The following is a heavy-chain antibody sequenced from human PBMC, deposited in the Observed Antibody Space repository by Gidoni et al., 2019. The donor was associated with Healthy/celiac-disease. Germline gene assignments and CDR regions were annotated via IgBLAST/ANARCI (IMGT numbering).Heavy chain of an antibody. Sequence: QVQLVQSGAEVKKPGSSVKVSCKASGGTFSSYAISWVRQAPGQGLEWMGGIIPIFGTANYAQKFQGRVTITADESTSTAYMELSSLRSEDTAVYYCARDRHHQPGGFLYRATKGTRYGMDVWGQGTTVTVSS. J-gene: IGHJ6*02. CDR2: IIPIFGTA. D-gene: IGHD2-2*02. CDR1: GGTFSSYA. CDR3: ARDRHHQPGGFLYRATKGTRYGMDV. V-gene: IGHV1-69*01.